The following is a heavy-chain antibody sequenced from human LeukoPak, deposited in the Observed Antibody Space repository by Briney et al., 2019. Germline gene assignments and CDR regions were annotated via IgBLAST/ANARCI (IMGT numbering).Heavy chain of an antibody. CDR3: ARDPPEDEWNSLDS. CDR1: GGSVNGYY. CDR2: IHYSGLT. V-gene: IGHV4-59*02. D-gene: IGHD1-7*01. Sequence: PSETLSLTCTVSGGSVNGYYWNWIRQAPGKGLEWIGFIHYSGLTVYSPSLQSRVSMSVDTSRNQFSLDLSSVTAADTALYYCARDPPEDEWNSLDSWGQGILVTVSS. J-gene: IGHJ4*02.